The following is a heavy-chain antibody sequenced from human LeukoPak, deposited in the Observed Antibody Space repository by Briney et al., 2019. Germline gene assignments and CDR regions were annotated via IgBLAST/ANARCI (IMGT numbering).Heavy chain of an antibody. J-gene: IGHJ4*02. CDR2: ISSSSTYI. Sequence: PGGSLRLSCAASGFTFSSYSMNWVRQAPGKGLEWVSSISSSSTYISYADSVKGRFTISRDNSKNTLYLQMNSLRAEDTAVYYCAKAGDYYGSGSYSRFDYWGQGTLVTVSS. CDR1: GFTFSSYS. CDR3: AKAGDYYGSGSYSRFDY. V-gene: IGHV3-21*04. D-gene: IGHD3-10*01.